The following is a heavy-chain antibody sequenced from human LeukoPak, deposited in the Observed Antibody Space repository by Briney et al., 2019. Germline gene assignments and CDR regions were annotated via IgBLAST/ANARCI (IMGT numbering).Heavy chain of an antibody. D-gene: IGHD5-12*01. CDR1: GFTFSSYP. CDR2: ISYDGSNK. V-gene: IGHV3-30-3*01. Sequence: GGSLRLSCAASGFTFSSYPMHWVRQAPGKGLEWVAVISYDGSNKYYADSVKGRFTISRDNSKNTLYLQMNSLRAEDTAVYYCARVGRGYSGYDSGVSLFDYWGQGTLVTVSS. CDR3: ARVGRGYSGYDSGVSLFDY. J-gene: IGHJ4*02.